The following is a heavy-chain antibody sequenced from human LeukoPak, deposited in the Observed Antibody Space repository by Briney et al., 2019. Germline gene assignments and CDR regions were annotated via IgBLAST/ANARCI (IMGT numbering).Heavy chain of an antibody. J-gene: IGHJ4*02. D-gene: IGHD3-9*01. V-gene: IGHV4-30-2*01. Sequence: SQTLSLTRAVSGXSISSGGDSGSWVRQPPGRGLEWIGYMYHSGTTHYNPSLKSRVTISGDGSKNQFSLRLKSVTAADTAVYYCARGWGILTNWGQGTLVTVSS. CDR2: MYHSGTT. CDR1: GXSISSGGDS. CDR3: ARGWGILTN.